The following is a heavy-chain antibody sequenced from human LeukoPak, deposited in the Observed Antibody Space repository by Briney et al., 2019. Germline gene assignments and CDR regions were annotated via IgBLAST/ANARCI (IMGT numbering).Heavy chain of an antibody. CDR1: GFTFNTFS. D-gene: IGHD4-17*01. V-gene: IGHV3-21*01. J-gene: IGHJ6*03. CDR3: ASLYGDVDYYYYYYMDV. Sequence: GGSLRLSCAASGFTFNTFSMTWVRQAPGKGLEWVSSITSSSSYIYYADSVKGRFTISRDNAKNSLYLQMNSLRAEDTAVYYCASLYGDVDYYYYYYMDVWGKGTTVTISS. CDR2: ITSSSSYI.